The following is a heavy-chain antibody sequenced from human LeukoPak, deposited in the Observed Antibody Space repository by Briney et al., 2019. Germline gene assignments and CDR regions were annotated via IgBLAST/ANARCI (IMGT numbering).Heavy chain of an antibody. CDR1: GYTFTNYY. J-gene: IGHJ4*02. CDR2: INTNTGNP. Sequence: GASVKVSCKASGYTFTNYYIHWVRQAPGQGLEWMGWINTNTGNPTYAQGFTGRFVFSLDTSVSTAYLQISSLKAEDTAVYYCARKDRHCTNGVCYRGPYYFDYWGQGTLVTVSS. V-gene: IGHV7-4-1*02. D-gene: IGHD2-8*01. CDR3: ARKDRHCTNGVCYRGPYYFDY.